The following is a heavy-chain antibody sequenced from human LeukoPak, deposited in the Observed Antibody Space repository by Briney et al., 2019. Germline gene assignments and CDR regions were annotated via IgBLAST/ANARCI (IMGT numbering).Heavy chain of an antibody. CDR3: ARHITIFGVGDAPYYMDV. J-gene: IGHJ6*03. V-gene: IGHV5-51*01. CDR2: IYPGDSDT. D-gene: IGHD3-3*01. CDR1: GYSFTSYW. Sequence: GEPLKISCKGSGYSFTSYWIGWVRQMPGKGLEWMGIIYPGDSDTRYSPSFQGQVTISADKSISTAYLQWSSLKASDTAMYYCARHITIFGVGDAPYYMDVWGKGTTVTVSS.